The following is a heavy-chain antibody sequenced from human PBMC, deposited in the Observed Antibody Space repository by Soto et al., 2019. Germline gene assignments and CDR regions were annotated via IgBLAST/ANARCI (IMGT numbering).Heavy chain of an antibody. CDR3: ARGYCSSTSCSSPYYYYYYMDV. CDR2: IYYSGST. Sequence: SETLSLTCTVSGGSISSSSYYWGWIRQPPGKGLEWIGSIYYSGSTYYNPSLKSRVTISVDTSKNQFSLKLSSVTAADTAVYYCARGYCSSTSCSSPYYYYYYMDVWGKGTTVTVSS. V-gene: IGHV4-39*01. CDR1: GGSISSSSYY. D-gene: IGHD2-2*01. J-gene: IGHJ6*03.